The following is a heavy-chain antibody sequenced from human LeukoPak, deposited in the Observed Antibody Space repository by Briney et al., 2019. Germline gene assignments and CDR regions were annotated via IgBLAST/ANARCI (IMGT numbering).Heavy chain of an antibody. Sequence: GSLRLPCAASGFTFSSYAMSWVRQAPGKGLEWVSAISGSGGSTYYADSVKGRFTISRDNSKNTLYLQMNSLRAEDTAVYYCAKDSEKYSGYDSYFDYWGQGTLVTVSS. CDR3: AKDSEKYSGYDSYFDY. V-gene: IGHV3-23*01. CDR2: ISGSGGST. J-gene: IGHJ4*02. CDR1: GFTFSSYA. D-gene: IGHD5-12*01.